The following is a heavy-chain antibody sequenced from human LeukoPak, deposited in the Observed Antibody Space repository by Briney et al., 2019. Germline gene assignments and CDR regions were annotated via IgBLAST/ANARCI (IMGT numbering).Heavy chain of an antibody. V-gene: IGHV1-46*01. CDR3: AVTLRLGELSLYRHDY. CDR2: INPSGGST. J-gene: IGHJ4*02. Sequence: GASVKVSCKASGGTFSSYAISWVRQAPGQGLEWMGIINPSGGSTSYAQKFQGRVTMTRDMSTSTVYMELSSLRSEDTAVYYCAVTLRLGELSLYRHDYWGQGTLVTVSS. CDR1: GGTFSSYA. D-gene: IGHD3-16*02.